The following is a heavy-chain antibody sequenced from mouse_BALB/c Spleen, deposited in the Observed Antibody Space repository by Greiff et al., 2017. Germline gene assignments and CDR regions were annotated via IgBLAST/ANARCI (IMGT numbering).Heavy chain of an antibody. CDR3: AREDYGNSYAMDY. Sequence: EVKLMESAPELVKPGASVKISCKASGYTFTDYNMHWVKQSHGKSLEWIGYIYPYNGGTGYNQKFKSKATLTVDNSSSTAYMELRSLTSEDSAVYYCAREDYGNSYAMDYWGQGTSVTVSS. CDR2: IYPYNGGT. V-gene: IGHV1S29*02. D-gene: IGHD2-1*01. J-gene: IGHJ4*01. CDR1: GYTFTDYN.